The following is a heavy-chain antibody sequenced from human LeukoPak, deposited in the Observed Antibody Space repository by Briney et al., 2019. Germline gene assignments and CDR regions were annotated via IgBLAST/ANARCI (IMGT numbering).Heavy chain of an antibody. CDR3: AAHPSSAY. CDR2: ISGSSSYI. Sequence: GGSLRLSCAASGFTFSSYSMNWVRQAPGKGLEWVSSISGSSSYIYYAGSVRGRFTISRDHSKNTLYLQMNTLRAEDTAVYYCAAHPSSAYWGRGTLVTVSS. D-gene: IGHD6-6*01. J-gene: IGHJ4*02. CDR1: GFTFSSYS. V-gene: IGHV3-21*04.